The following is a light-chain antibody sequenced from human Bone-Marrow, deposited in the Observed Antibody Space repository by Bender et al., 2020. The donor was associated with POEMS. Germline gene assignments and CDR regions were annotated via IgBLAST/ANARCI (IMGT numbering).Light chain of an antibody. CDR2: DDS. J-gene: IGLJ3*02. CDR1: NIRSKS. V-gene: IGLV3-21*02. Sequence: SYVLTQPPSVSVAPGQTARITCGGNNIRSKSVHWYQQKPGQAPVLVVHDDSDRPSGIPERFSGSNSDNTATLTISRVEVGDEADYYCQVWDSTLSTDHPGGEFGGGTKLTVL. CDR3: QVWDSTLSTDHPGGE.